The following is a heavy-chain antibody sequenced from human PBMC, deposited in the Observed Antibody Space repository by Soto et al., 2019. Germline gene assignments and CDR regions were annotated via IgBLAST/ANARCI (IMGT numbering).Heavy chain of an antibody. CDR1: GFTFSTYN. J-gene: IGHJ4*02. D-gene: IGHD3-22*01. V-gene: IGHV3-48*01. Sequence: PGGSLRLSCAASGFTFSTYNMNWVRQAPGKGLEWVSYISDSSSTIHYADSVKGRFTISGDNAKNSLYLQMNSLRAEDTAVYYCARDDYPYYDDSSGYHFDYWGQGALVTVSS. CDR2: ISDSSSTI. CDR3: ARDDYPYYDDSSGYHFDY.